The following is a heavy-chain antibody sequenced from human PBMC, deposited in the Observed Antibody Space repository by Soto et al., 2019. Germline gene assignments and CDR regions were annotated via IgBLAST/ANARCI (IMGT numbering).Heavy chain of an antibody. J-gene: IGHJ4*02. D-gene: IGHD2-15*01. CDR3: ARRGYCSGGSRLKTAGFDY. CDR2: MNPNSGNT. CDR1: GYTFTSYD. Sequence: QVQLVQSGAEVKKPGASVKVSCKASGYTFTSYDINWVRQATGQGLEWMGWMNPNSGNTGYAQKFQGRVTMTRNTSISTAYMELSSLRSEDTAVYYCARRGYCSGGSRLKTAGFDYWGQGTLVTVSS. V-gene: IGHV1-8*01.